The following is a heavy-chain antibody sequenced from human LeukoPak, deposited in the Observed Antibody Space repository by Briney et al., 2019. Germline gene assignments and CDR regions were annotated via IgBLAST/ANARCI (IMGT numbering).Heavy chain of an antibody. J-gene: IGHJ4*02. D-gene: IGHD3-10*01. CDR1: GESFSGYY. CDR2: VNHSGNT. Sequence: SETLSLTCAVYGESFSGYYWSWIRQPPGRGLEWIGEVNHSGNTNYSPSLKSRVTISLDTSKNQFSLNLRSVTAADTAVYYCARGRRRAEAPIYYFDYWGQGILVIVSS. V-gene: IGHV4-34*01. CDR3: ARGRRRAEAPIYYFDY.